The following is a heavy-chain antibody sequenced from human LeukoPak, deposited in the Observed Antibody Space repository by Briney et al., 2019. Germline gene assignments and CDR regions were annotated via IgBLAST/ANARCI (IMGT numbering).Heavy chain of an antibody. D-gene: IGHD5-18*01. Sequence: PSETLSITCTGSGGSISSYYWSWIRQPPGKGLEWIGYIYYSGSTNYNPSLKSRVTISVDTSKHQFSLKLSSVTAGDTAVYYCARVWPKREVSRGYSYVFDYWGQGTLVTVSS. CDR3: ARVWPKREVSRGYSYVFDY. J-gene: IGHJ4*02. V-gene: IGHV4-59*01. CDR1: GGSISSYY. CDR2: IYYSGST.